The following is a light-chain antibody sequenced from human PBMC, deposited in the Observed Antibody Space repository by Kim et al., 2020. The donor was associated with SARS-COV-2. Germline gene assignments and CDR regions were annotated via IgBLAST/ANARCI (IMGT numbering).Light chain of an antibody. CDR3: QVWDSSDDHRVV. Sequence: PGKTARIPCGGTSIGSKSVRWYQRKPGQAPVLVISYDSVRPSGIPERFSGSNSGNTATVTISRVEAGDEADYYCQVWDSSDDHRVVFGGGTQLTVL. J-gene: IGLJ2*01. V-gene: IGLV3-21*04. CDR2: YDS. CDR1: SIGSKS.